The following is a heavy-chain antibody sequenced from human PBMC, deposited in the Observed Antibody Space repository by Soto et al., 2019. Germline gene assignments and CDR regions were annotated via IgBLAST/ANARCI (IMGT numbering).Heavy chain of an antibody. V-gene: IGHV4-34*01. J-gene: IGHJ5*02. D-gene: IGHD3-9*01. CDR3: AREWDGRYFDWLPVFDP. CDR2: INHSGST. Sequence: PSETLSLTCAVYGGSFSGYYWSWIRQPPGKGLEWIGEINHSGSTNYNPSLKSRVTISVDTSKNQFSLKLSSVTAADTAVYYCAREWDGRYFDWLPVFDPWGQGTLVTVSS. CDR1: GGSFSGYY.